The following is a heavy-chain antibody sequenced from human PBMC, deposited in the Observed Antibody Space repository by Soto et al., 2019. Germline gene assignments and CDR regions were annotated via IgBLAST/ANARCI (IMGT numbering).Heavy chain of an antibody. J-gene: IGHJ6*03. CDR3: ARLAVTTNKLYYYYMDV. D-gene: IGHD4-4*01. V-gene: IGHV4-59*01. CDR2: IYYSGST. Sequence: SETLSLTCTVSGGSISSYYWSWIRQPPGKGLEWIGYIYYSGSTNYNPSLKSRVTISVDTSKNQFSLKLSSVTAADTAVYYCARLAVTTNKLYYYYMDVWGKGTTVTVSS. CDR1: GGSISSYY.